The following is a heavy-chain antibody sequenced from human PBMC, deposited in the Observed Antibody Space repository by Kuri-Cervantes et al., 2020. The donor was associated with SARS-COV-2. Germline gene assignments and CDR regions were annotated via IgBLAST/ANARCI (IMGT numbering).Heavy chain of an antibody. CDR1: GGSISSYY. V-gene: IGHV4-4*07. CDR3: ARDRYSSGWYEGVLFAFDI. D-gene: IGHD6-13*01. Sequence: SETLSLTCTVSGGSISSYYWSWIRQPAGKGLEWIGRIYTSGSTNYNPSLKSRVTMSVDTSKNQFSLKLSSVTAADTAVYYCARDRYSSGWYEGVLFAFDIWGQGTMVTVSS. J-gene: IGHJ3*02. CDR2: IYTSGST.